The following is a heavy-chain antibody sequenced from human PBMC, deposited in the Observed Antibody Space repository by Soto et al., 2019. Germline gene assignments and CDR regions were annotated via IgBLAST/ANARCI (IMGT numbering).Heavy chain of an antibody. CDR2: IDPSDSYT. V-gene: IGHV5-10-1*01. CDR1: GYSFTSYW. Sequence: GESLKISCKASGYSFTSYWITWVRQKPGKGLEWMGRIDPSDSYTKYSPSFQGHITISTDKSISTVYLQWSSLKASDTAMYYCARPTAGTTPFDYWGQGTRGTAPQ. CDR3: ARPTAGTTPFDY. D-gene: IGHD1-7*01. J-gene: IGHJ4*02.